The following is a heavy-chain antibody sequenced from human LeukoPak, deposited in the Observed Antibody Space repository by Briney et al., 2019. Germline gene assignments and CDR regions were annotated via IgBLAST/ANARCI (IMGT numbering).Heavy chain of an antibody. CDR1: GGTFSSYA. CDR2: IIPIFGTA. Sequence: SVKVSCKASGGTFSSYAISWVRQAPGQGLEWMGGIIPIFGTANYAQKFQGRVTITTDESTSTAYMELNSLRSEDTAVYYCARGPTGYYYYYYMGVWGKGTTVTVSS. J-gene: IGHJ6*03. V-gene: IGHV1-69*05. CDR3: ARGPTGYYYYYYMGV. D-gene: IGHD7-27*01.